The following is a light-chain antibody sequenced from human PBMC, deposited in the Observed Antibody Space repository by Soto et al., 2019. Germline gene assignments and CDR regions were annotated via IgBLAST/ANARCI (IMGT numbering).Light chain of an antibody. Sequence: IQMTQSPSSLSASVGDRVTITCRASQSISKYLAWYQQKPGKAPDLLIYDVSTLQSGVPPRFSGSGSGTDFTLAISSLQPEDSATYYCLQDINYPWTFGQGTKVDIK. J-gene: IGKJ1*01. CDR2: DVS. CDR1: QSISKY. V-gene: IGKV1-6*01. CDR3: LQDINYPWT.